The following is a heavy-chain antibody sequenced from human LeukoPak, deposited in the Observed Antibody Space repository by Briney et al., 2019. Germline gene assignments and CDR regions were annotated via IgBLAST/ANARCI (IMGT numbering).Heavy chain of an antibody. V-gene: IGHV1-46*01. J-gene: IGHJ3*02. CDR3: ARSDHNSWNAFDI. Sequence: ASVKVSCKASGYTFTSYYMHWVRQAPGQGLEWMGIINPSGGSTSYAQKFQGRVTITRSTPISTAYMELSSLTSEDTAVYYCARSDHNSWNAFDIWGQGTMVTVSS. CDR2: INPSGGST. D-gene: IGHD1-26*01. CDR1: GYTFTSYY.